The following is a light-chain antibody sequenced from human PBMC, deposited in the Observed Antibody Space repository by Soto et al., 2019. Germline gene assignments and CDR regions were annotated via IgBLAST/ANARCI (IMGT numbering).Light chain of an antibody. CDR2: EGS. J-gene: IGLJ1*01. Sequence: QSALTQPASVSGSPGQSITTSCAGTSSDVGSYNLVSWYQQYPGKAPKLMIYEGSKRPSGISNRFSGSKSDNTASLTISGLQAEDEADYYCCSYAGSSTPFVFGTGTKVTVL. CDR1: SSDVGSYNL. V-gene: IGLV2-23*01. CDR3: CSYAGSSTPFV.